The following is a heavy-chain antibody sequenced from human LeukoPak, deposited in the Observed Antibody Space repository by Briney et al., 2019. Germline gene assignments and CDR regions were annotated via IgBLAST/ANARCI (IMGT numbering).Heavy chain of an antibody. CDR3: ARHNFVVPASFDP. Sequence: SETLSLTCTVSGGSISSYYWSWIRQRPGKGLEWIGYIYYSGSTNYNPSLKSRVTISVDTSKNQFSLKLSSVTAADTAVYYCARHNFVVPASFDPWGQGTLVTVSS. V-gene: IGHV4-59*08. D-gene: IGHD2-2*01. CDR2: IYYSGST. CDR1: GGSISSYY. J-gene: IGHJ5*02.